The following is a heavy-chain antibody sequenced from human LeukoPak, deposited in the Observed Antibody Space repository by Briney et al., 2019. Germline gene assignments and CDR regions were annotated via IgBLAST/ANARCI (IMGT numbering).Heavy chain of an antibody. CDR3: AAALYDFWSGYYSGFDY. D-gene: IGHD3-3*01. Sequence: ASVKVSCKASGFTFTSSAMQWVRQARGQRLEWIGWIVVGSGNTNYAQKFQERVTITRDVSTSTAYMELSSLRSEDTAVYYCAAALYDFWSGYYSGFDYWGQGTLVTVSS. V-gene: IGHV1-58*02. CDR1: GFTFTSSA. J-gene: IGHJ4*02. CDR2: IVVGSGNT.